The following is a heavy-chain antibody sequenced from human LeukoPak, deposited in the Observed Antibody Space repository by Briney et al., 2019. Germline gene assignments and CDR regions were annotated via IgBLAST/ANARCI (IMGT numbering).Heavy chain of an antibody. CDR2: IYDSGIT. CDR1: GDSVTSGY. V-gene: IGHV4-4*09. D-gene: IGHD2-15*01. CDR3: AGRGHRYSRD. J-gene: IGHJ1*01. Sequence: PETLSLTCPLSGDSVTSGYWSWIRQPPGKGLEWIGYIYDSGITDYNPSLKSRLTISVDTSNNQFSLNLSSVTAADTAVYYCAGRGHRYSRDWGQGILVTVSS.